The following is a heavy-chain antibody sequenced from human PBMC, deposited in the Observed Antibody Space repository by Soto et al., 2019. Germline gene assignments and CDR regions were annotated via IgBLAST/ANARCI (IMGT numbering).Heavy chain of an antibody. CDR1: GFNPTTTP. V-gene: IGHV3-23*01. J-gene: IGHJ4*02. D-gene: IGHD3-9*01. CDR3: ATSFRYFDN. Sequence: EVQLLESGGGLVLPGAFLRLSCAGSGFNPTTTPLSWVRQAPGKGLEWVTTISGTASRIYYVDSVKGRFFISRDNSKNTVTLQMNNLTVDDTAVYFCATSFRYFDNWGQGTRVSVSS. CDR2: ISGTASRI.